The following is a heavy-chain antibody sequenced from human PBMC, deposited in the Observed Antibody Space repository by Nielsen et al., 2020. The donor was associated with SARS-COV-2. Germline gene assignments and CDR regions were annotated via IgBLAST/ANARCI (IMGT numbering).Heavy chain of an antibody. CDR2: INPSGGST. V-gene: IGHV1-46*01. Sequence: ASVKVSCKASGYTFTSYYMHWVRQAPGQGLEWMGIINPSGGSTSYAQKFQGRVTMTRDTSTSTVYMELSSLRSEDTAVYYCARGMSSGSYFISWSDPWGQGTLVTVSS. CDR3: ARGMSSGSYFISWSDP. D-gene: IGHD1-26*01. J-gene: IGHJ5*02. CDR1: GYTFTSYY.